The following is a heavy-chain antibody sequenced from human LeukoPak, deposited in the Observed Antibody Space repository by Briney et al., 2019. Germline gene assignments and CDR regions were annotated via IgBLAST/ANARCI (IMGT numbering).Heavy chain of an antibody. D-gene: IGHD1-26*01. V-gene: IGHV3-23*01. J-gene: IGHJ4*02. CDR2: ISGTGSST. CDR3: AKGDTTWELPHDY. Sequence: GGSLRLSCAASGFTFSSYAMSWVRQAPGKGLEWVSAISGTGSSTYYADSVKGRFTISRDNSRNTLYLQMNSLRAEDTAVYYCAKGDTTWELPHDYWGQGTLVTVSS. CDR1: GFTFSSYA.